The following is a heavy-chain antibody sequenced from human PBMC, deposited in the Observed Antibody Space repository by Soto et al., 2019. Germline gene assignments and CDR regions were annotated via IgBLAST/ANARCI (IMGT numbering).Heavy chain of an antibody. CDR3: ASWVKEASIGVNYYSGMDV. J-gene: IGHJ6*02. Sequence: QVQLVQSGAEVKKPGSSVKVSCKASGGTFSNYAFSWVRQAPGQGLEWLGGIMPIFGRADYAQKFRGRVTITADESRTTAHSELSSLRSEHTAIYYCASWVKEASIGVNYYSGMDVWGQETKVTVSS. D-gene: IGHD2-2*01. CDR2: IMPIFGRA. V-gene: IGHV1-69*12. CDR1: GGTFSNYA.